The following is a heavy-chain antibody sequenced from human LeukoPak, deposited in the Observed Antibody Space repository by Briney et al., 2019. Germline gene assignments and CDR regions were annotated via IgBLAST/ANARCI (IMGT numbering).Heavy chain of an antibody. CDR3: ARNASDSGTSYFDY. J-gene: IGHJ4*02. D-gene: IGHD1-26*01. V-gene: IGHV4-39*01. Sequence: PSETLSLTCTVSGGSTSSSTYYWGWIRQPPGKGREWIGSIYFSGSTSYNPSLKSRVTISVDTSKNQFSLKLDSVTAADTAVYYCARNASDSGTSYFDYWGQGTLVTVSS. CDR2: IYFSGST. CDR1: GGSTSSSTYY.